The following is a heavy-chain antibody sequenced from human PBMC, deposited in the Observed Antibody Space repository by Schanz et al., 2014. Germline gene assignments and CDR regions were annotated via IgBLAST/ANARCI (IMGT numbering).Heavy chain of an antibody. J-gene: IGHJ4*02. CDR2: LQNKAARSTT. CDR1: GFTFSDHY. Sequence: EVQLVESGGGLVQPGGSLRLSCAASGFTFSDHYMEWVRQAPGKGLELVVLLQNKAARSTTEYAASVRGRFTISRDDSKNSLYLQMTSLKTEETAVYYCVVWFGGVRNSWGQGTLVTVSS. CDR3: VVWFGGVRNS. D-gene: IGHD3-10*01. V-gene: IGHV3-72*01.